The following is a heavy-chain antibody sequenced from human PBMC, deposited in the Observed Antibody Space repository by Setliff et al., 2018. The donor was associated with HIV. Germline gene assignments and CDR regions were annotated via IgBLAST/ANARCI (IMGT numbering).Heavy chain of an antibody. Sequence: GASVKVSCKASGYTFSTYGISWVRQAPGHGLEWMGWISPNFGNTKYAQKFLDRVTMTIDTATSRASMELRSLRADDTAVYFCARLGSGWSDSYYYAMDIWGQGTTVTVSS. CDR2: ISPNFGNT. V-gene: IGHV1-18*04. CDR3: ARLGSGWSDSYYYAMDI. J-gene: IGHJ6*02. CDR1: GYTFSTYG. D-gene: IGHD6-19*01.